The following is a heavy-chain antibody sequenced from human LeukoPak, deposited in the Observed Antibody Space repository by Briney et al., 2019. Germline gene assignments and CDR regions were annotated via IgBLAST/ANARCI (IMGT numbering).Heavy chain of an antibody. CDR2: ISGSGGAT. CDR1: GFTFSNYA. J-gene: IGHJ4*02. V-gene: IGHV3-23*01. CDR3: AKDGVATITFDY. Sequence: GGSLRLSCAASGFTFSNYAMSWVRPAPGQGLEWVSVISGSGGATYYADSVKGRFTISRDNSKNTLYLQMNSLRAEDTAVYYCAKDGVATITFDYWGQGTLVTVSS. D-gene: IGHD5-12*01.